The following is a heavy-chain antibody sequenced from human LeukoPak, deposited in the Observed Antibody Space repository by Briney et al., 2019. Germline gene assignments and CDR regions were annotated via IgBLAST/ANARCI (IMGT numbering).Heavy chain of an antibody. CDR3: ARRYDFWSGYKGAFDI. CDR2: IYHSGST. J-gene: IGHJ3*02. D-gene: IGHD3-3*01. V-gene: IGHV4-38-2*01. Sequence: PSETLSLTCAVSGYSISSGYYWGWIRQPPGRGLEWIGSIYHSGSTYYNPSLKSRVTISVDTSKNQFSLKLSSVTAADTAVYYCARRYDFWSGYKGAFDIWGQGTMATVSS. CDR1: GYSISSGYY.